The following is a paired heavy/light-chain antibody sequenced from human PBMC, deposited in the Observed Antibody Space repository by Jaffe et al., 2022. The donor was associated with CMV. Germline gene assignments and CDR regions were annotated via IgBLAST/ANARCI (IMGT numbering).Light chain of an antibody. CDR1: QDITLY. Sequence: DIQMTQSPSSLSASVGDRVTITCRASQDITLYLNWYQHKPGKAPKLLIYGASNLETGVSSRFSGSGSGTDFTFTISSLQVEDFATYYCQQYANLPLTFGGGTRVEIK. V-gene: IGKV1-33*01. CDR3: QQYANLPLT. J-gene: IGKJ4*01. CDR2: GAS.
Heavy chain of an antibody. CDR3: TRISYGYTSSWSWGGPRHQAGSLDY. CDR1: GFSLSNPRVG. D-gene: IGHD6-13*01. Sequence: QVTLKESGPVLVKPTETLTLTCIVSGFSLSNPRVGVSWIRQPPGKALEWLAHIFSNDEISYRKSLKNRLTISQDTSQSQVVLTMTNMDPLDTGTYYCTRISYGYTSSWSWGGPRHQAGSLDYWGLGTLVTVSS. CDR2: IFSNDEI. V-gene: IGHV2-26*02. J-gene: IGHJ4*02.